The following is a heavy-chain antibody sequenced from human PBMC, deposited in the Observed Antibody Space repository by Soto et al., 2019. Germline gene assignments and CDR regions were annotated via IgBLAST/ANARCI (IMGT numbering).Heavy chain of an antibody. CDR2: IYYSGST. CDR1: GGSISSGGYY. V-gene: IGHV4-31*03. J-gene: IGHJ4*02. D-gene: IGHD3-10*01. Sequence: QVQLQESGPGLVKPSQTLSLTCTVSGGSISSGGYYWSWIRQHPGKALEWIGYIYYSGSTYYNPSLKSRVTISVDTSKNQFSLKLSSVTAADTAVYYCARGDMVRGVTQFDYWGQGTLVTVSS. CDR3: ARGDMVRGVTQFDY.